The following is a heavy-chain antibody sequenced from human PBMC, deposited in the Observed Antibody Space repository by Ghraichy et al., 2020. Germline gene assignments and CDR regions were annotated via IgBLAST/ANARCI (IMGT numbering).Heavy chain of an antibody. D-gene: IGHD6-13*01. CDR3: ARGKYSTFDY. CDR2: TYYRSKWSS. Sequence: SQTLLTCAISGDSMSTNGVAWNWIRQSPSRGLEWLGRTYYRSKWSSDSAISVKSRITVSPDTSKNQFSLQLNSVTPEDTAVYFCARGKYSTFDYWGQGTLVTVSS. CDR1: GDSMSTNGVA. J-gene: IGHJ4*02. V-gene: IGHV6-1*01.